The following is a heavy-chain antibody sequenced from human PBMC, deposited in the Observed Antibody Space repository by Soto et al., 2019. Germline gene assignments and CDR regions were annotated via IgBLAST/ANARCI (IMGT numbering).Heavy chain of an antibody. D-gene: IGHD2-15*01. CDR1: PFSVTNNNY. V-gene: IGHV4-4*02. CDR2: IYHSGAT. Sequence: SETLSLTCTVSPFSVTNNNYWNWVRQSPGKALEWIGEIYHSGATYYNPSLSGRATISMDKSKNQISLKLTSVTAADTAVYYCARQFCSGGSCDRYHFDYWGQGSRVTVSS. J-gene: IGHJ4*02. CDR3: ARQFCSGGSCDRYHFDY.